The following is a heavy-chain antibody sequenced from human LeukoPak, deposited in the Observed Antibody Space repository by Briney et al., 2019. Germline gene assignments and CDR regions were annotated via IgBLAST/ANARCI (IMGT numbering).Heavy chain of an antibody. J-gene: IGHJ4*02. CDR2: IRGSGPGSGSGT. D-gene: IGHD7-27*01. Sequence: GGSLRLSCATSGFTFSDYSMNWVRQAPGKGLEWISNIRGSGPGSGSGTYYADSLKGRFIISRDNAKNSVYLQMNSLRAEDSAFYYCARDLNWGFDYWGQGALVTVSS. V-gene: IGHV3-48*04. CDR3: ARDLNWGFDY. CDR1: GFTFSDYS.